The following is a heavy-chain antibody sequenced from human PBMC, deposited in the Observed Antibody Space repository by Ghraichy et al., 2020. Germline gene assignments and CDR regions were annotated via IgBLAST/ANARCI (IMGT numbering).Heavy chain of an antibody. CDR1: GFTFSNYD. D-gene: IGHD3-9*01. Sequence: GGSLRLSCAVSGFTFSNYDMSWVRQAPGKGLEWVSYISSRSSTIYYADSVKGRFTISRDNAKNSLYLLMNSLRAEDMAVYYCARDQYYDILTGYYNYFDSWGQGTLVTVSS. CDR3: ARDQYYDILTGYYNYFDS. CDR2: ISSRSSTI. V-gene: IGHV3-48*04. J-gene: IGHJ4*02.